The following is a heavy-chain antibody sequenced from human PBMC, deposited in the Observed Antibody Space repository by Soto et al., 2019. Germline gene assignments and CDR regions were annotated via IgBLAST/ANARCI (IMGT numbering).Heavy chain of an antibody. CDR1: GFTFSSYA. V-gene: IGHV3-23*01. CDR2: ISGSGGST. J-gene: IGHJ6*02. D-gene: IGHD3-3*01. Sequence: EVPLLESGGGLVQPGGSLRLSCAASGFTFSSYAMSWVRQAPGKGLEWVSAISGSGGSTYYADSVKGRFTISRDNSKNTLYLQMNSLRAEDTAVYYCAKWFGDTIFGVVTYYYYAMDVWGQGTTVTVSS. CDR3: AKWFGDTIFGVVTYYYYAMDV.